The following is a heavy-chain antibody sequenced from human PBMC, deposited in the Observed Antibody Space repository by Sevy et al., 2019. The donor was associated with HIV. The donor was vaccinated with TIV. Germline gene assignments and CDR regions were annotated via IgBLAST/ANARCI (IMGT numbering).Heavy chain of an antibody. CDR2: IKQDGSEK. CDR1: GFTFSSYW. D-gene: IGHD5-12*01. Sequence: GGSLRLSCAASGFTFSSYWMSWVRQAPGKGLEWVANIKQDGSEKYYVDSVKGRFTTSRDNAKNSLYLQMNSLRAEDTAVYYCARDWGIVATIFFDYWGQGTLVTVSS. CDR3: ARDWGIVATIFFDY. J-gene: IGHJ4*02. V-gene: IGHV3-7*01.